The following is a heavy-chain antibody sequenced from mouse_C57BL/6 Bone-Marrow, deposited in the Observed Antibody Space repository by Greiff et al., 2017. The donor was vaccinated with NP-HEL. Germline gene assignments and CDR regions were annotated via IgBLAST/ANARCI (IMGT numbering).Heavy chain of an antibody. CDR2: ISYSGST. J-gene: IGHJ2*01. Sequence: EVKLMESGPGLAKPSQTLSLTCSVTGYSITSDYWNWFRKFPGNKLEYMGYISYSGSTYYNPSLNSRISITRDTSKNQYYLQLNSATTEDTATYYCARHPHYYGSSYSFDYWGQGTTLTVSS. D-gene: IGHD1-1*01. CDR1: GYSITSDY. V-gene: IGHV3-8*01. CDR3: ARHPHYYGSSYSFDY.